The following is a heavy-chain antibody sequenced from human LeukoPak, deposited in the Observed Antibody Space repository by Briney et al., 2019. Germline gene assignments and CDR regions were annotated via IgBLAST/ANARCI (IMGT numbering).Heavy chain of an antibody. CDR1: GFTFSSYA. J-gene: IGHJ6*03. CDR2: ISGSGGST. Sequence: GGSLRLSCAASGFTFSSYAMSWVRQAPGKGLEWVSAISGSGGSTYCADSVKGRFTISRDNSKNTLYLQMNSLRAEDTAVYYCARGLQYYDSSGYYYPLYYYYYMDVWGKGTTVAVSS. V-gene: IGHV3-23*01. D-gene: IGHD3-22*01. CDR3: ARGLQYYDSSGYYYPLYYYYYMDV.